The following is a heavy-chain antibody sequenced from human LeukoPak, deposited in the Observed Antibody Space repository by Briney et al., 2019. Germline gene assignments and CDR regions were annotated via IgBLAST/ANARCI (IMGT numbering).Heavy chain of an antibody. V-gene: IGHV4-59*08. CDR3: ARSIPTFGTAVAGYHFFDY. J-gene: IGHJ4*02. CDR2: VYHSGST. Sequence: PSETLSLTCTVSGGSIRSYYWSWIRQSPGKGLEWIGYVYHSGSTNFNPSLKSRVTISVDTSENQFSLRLSSVTAADTAMYYCARSIPTFGTAVAGYHFFDYWGQGTLVTVSS. D-gene: IGHD6-19*01. CDR1: GGSIRSYY.